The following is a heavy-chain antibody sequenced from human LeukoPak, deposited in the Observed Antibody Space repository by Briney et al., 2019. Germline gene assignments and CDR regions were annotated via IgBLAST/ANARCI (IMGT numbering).Heavy chain of an antibody. D-gene: IGHD6-13*01. J-gene: IGHJ4*02. CDR1: GITFSNYA. V-gene: IGHV3-23*01. Sequence: GGSLRLSCVASGITFSNYAVSWVRQAPEKGLDWVSVISGSAHKIRYADSVKGRFTISRDNSKNTLYLQMNSLRAEDTAVYYCAKDPYSSSWHYYFDYWGQGTLVTVSS. CDR2: ISGSAHKI. CDR3: AKDPYSSSWHYYFDY.